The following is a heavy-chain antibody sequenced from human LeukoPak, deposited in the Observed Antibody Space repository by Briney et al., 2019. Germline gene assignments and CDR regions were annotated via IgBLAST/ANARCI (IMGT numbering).Heavy chain of an antibody. CDR2: ISGSGAT. D-gene: IGHD1-26*01. CDR1: GFGFGSFA. CDR3: AKEYSS. Sequence: GGSLRLSCEGSKFTASGFGFGSFAMYWVRQAPGKGLEWVSGISGSGATDYADSVKGRFTISRDNSKNTLYLQMNSLRAEDTAVYYCAKEYSSWGQGTLVTVSS. J-gene: IGHJ4*02. V-gene: IGHV3-23*01.